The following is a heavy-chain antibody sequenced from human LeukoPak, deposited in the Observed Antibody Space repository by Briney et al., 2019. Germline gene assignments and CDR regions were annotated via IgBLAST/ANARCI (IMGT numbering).Heavy chain of an antibody. CDR3: ARWEYLVGATLPYYYYYMDV. J-gene: IGHJ6*03. CDR1: GFTFSSYS. V-gene: IGHV3-48*01. CDR2: ISSSSSTI. D-gene: IGHD1-26*01. Sequence: RAGGSLRLSCAASGFTFSSYSMNWVRQAPGKGLEWVSYISSSSSTIYYADSVKGRFTISRDNAKNSLYLQMNSLRAEDTAVYYCARWEYLVGATLPYYYYYMDVWGKGTTVTVSS.